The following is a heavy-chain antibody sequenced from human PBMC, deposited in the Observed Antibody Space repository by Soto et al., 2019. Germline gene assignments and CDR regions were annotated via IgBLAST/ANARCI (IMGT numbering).Heavy chain of an antibody. CDR1: GFTFGDYA. J-gene: IGHJ4*02. Sequence: GGSLRLSCTASGFTFGDYAMSWFRQAPGKGLEWVGFIRSKAYGGTTEYAASVKGRFTISRDDSKSIAYLQMNSLKTEDTAVYYCTRYCSSTSCYVGADYWGQGTLVTVSS. V-gene: IGHV3-49*03. CDR2: IRSKAYGGTT. CDR3: TRYCSSTSCYVGADY. D-gene: IGHD2-2*01.